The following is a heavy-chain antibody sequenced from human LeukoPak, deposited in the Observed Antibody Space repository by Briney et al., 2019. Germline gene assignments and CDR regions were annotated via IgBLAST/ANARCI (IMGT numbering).Heavy chain of an antibody. CDR3: AKTLESTTLGDAFDI. D-gene: IGHD4-17*01. Sequence: GRSLRLSCAASGFTFSSYGMHWVRQAPGKGLEWVAVISYDGSNKYYADSVKGRFTISRDNSKNTLYLQMNSLRAEDTAVYYCAKTLESTTLGDAFDIWGQGTMVTVSS. CDR1: GFTFSSYG. V-gene: IGHV3-30*18. J-gene: IGHJ3*02. CDR2: ISYDGSNK.